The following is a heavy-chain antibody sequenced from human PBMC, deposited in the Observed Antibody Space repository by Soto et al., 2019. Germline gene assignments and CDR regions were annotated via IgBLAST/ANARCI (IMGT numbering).Heavy chain of an antibody. CDR3: ARGYIVATITPFYFDY. CDR2: IIPIFGTA. Sequence: GASVKVSCKASGGTFSSYAISWVRQAPGQGLEWMGGIIPIFGTANYAQKFQGRVTITADESTSTAYMELSSLRSEDTAVYYCARGYIVATITPFYFDYWGQGTLVTVSS. V-gene: IGHV1-69*13. J-gene: IGHJ4*02. CDR1: GGTFSSYA. D-gene: IGHD5-12*01.